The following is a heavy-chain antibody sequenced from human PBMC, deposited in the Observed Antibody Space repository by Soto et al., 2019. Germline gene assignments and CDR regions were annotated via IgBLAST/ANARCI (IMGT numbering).Heavy chain of an antibody. Sequence: SEALSVTCAFSGRSISGSNWWSWVRQPPGKGLEWIGEIYHSGSTNYNPSLKSRVTISVDRSNNYYSLKLNSVTVADTAVYFCARGRFLDFWGQGILVTVYS. D-gene: IGHD3-3*01. CDR1: GRSISGSNW. CDR2: IYHSGST. V-gene: IGHV4-4*02. CDR3: ARGRFLDF. J-gene: IGHJ4*02.